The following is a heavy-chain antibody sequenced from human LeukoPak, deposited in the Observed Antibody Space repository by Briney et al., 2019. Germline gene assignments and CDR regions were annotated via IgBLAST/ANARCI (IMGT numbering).Heavy chain of an antibody. V-gene: IGHV4-39*01. Sequence: SETLSLTCTVSGGSISNTNYYWGWIRQPPGKGLEWIGTIYYSGITYYNPSLKSRVTIPVDTSKNQFSLRLSSVTAADTAVYYCARQRYYGSGSYSLNWFDPWGQGTLVTVSS. CDR3: ARQRYYGSGSYSLNWFDP. D-gene: IGHD3-10*01. CDR2: IYYSGIT. CDR1: GGSISNTNYY. J-gene: IGHJ5*02.